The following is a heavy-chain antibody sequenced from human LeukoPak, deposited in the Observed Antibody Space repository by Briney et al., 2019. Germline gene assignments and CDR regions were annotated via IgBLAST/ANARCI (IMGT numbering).Heavy chain of an antibody. V-gene: IGHV5-51*01. CDR2: IYPGDSDT. J-gene: IGHJ4*02. CDR1: GYSCTTYW. Sequence: HGESLKISCKGSGYSCTTYWMGWVRQMPGKGLEWMGIIYPGDSDTRYSPSFQGQVTISADKSISTAYLQWSSLKASDTAMYYCARQEYSSSSADYWGQGTLVTVSS. CDR3: ARQEYSSSSADY. D-gene: IGHD6-6*01.